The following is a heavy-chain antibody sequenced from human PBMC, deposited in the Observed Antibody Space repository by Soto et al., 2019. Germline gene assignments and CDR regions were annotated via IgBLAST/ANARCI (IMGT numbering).Heavy chain of an antibody. CDR1: GYTFTDYY. D-gene: IGHD2-15*01. Sequence: QVQLVQSGADVKKPGASVKVSCEASGYTFTDYYIHWVRQAPGQGLEWMGRINCDSGGTTYAQKFQDWVTMTRDTSINTVYLELSRLTSNDTAIYYCSRDLVGYDAFDVWGQGTVVAVSS. CDR2: INCDSGGT. J-gene: IGHJ3*01. V-gene: IGHV1-2*04. CDR3: SRDLVGYDAFDV.